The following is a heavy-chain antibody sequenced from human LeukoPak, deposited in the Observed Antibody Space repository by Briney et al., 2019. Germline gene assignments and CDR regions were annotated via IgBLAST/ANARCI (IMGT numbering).Heavy chain of an antibody. CDR1: GFTFSIYT. D-gene: IGHD5-18*01. V-gene: IGHV3-23*01. J-gene: IGHJ4*02. Sequence: PGGSLRLSCAASGFTFSIYTINWVRQAPGKGLEWVSSISGSGDITYYADSVKGRFTISRDNSKNTLCLQMNSLRAEDTAVYSCAKTGSAYKSGFDYWGQGSLVTVSS. CDR3: AKTGSAYKSGFDY. CDR2: ISGSGDIT.